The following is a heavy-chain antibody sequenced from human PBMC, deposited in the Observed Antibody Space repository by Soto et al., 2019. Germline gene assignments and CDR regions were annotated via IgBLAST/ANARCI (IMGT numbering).Heavy chain of an antibody. CDR1: GFTFSSSF. J-gene: IGHJ4*02. Sequence: GGSLRLSCVASGFTFSSSFMGWVRQAPGKGLEWVANINQDGGGTYYVDSVQGRFTISRDNAKDSLFLQMNSLRVEDTAVYYCARYFRGSGRYFFDYWGQGTLVNV. V-gene: IGHV3-7*03. CDR3: ARYFRGSGRYFFDY. CDR2: INQDGGGT. D-gene: IGHD6-19*01.